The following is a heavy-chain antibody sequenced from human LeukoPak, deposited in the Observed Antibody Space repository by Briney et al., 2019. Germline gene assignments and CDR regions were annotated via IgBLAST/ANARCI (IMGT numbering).Heavy chain of an antibody. J-gene: IGHJ4*02. CDR2: ISSSSSYI. Sequence: PGGSLRLSCAASGFTFSSYSMNWVRQAPGKGLEWVSSISSSSSYISYADSVKGRFTISRDNAKNSLYLQMNSLRAEDTAVYYCARDPIRYFDWFDFWGQGTLVTVSS. CDR1: GFTFSSYS. CDR3: ARDPIRYFDWFDF. D-gene: IGHD3-9*01. V-gene: IGHV3-21*01.